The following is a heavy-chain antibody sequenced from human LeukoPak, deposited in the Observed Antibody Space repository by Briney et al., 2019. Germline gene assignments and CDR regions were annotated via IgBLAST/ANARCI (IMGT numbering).Heavy chain of an antibody. V-gene: IGHV3-53*01. J-gene: IGHJ3*02. CDR2: IYSGGST. Sequence: GGSLRLSCAASGFTVSSNYMSWVRQAPGKGLEWVSVIYSGGSTYYADSVKGRFTISRDNSKNTLYLQMNSLRAEDTAVYYCARGAPDYYDSSGYYYPGSAFDIWGQGTMVTVSS. D-gene: IGHD3-22*01. CDR1: GFTVSSNY. CDR3: ARGAPDYYDSSGYYYPGSAFDI.